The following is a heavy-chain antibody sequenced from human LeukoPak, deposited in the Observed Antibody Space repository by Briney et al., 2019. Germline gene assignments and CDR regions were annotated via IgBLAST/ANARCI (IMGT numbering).Heavy chain of an antibody. Sequence: SETLSLTCTVSGGSISSSSYYWDWIRQPPGKGLEWIGSIYYSGSTYYNPSLKSRVTISVDTSKNQFSLKLSSVTAADTAVYYCARSYDILTGYYGAFDIWGQGTMVTVSS. J-gene: IGHJ3*02. CDR3: ARSYDILTGYYGAFDI. V-gene: IGHV4-39*01. D-gene: IGHD3-9*01. CDR2: IYYSGST. CDR1: GGSISSSSYY.